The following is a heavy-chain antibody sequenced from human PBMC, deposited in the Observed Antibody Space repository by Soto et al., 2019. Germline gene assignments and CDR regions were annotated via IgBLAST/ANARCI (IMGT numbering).Heavy chain of an antibody. CDR1: GFTFSSYA. Sequence: VQLLESGGGLVQPGGSLRLSCAASGFTFSSYAMRWVRQAPVKGLEWVSAISGSGESTYYADSVKGRYTISRDNSKTTLYLQMSSLKAEDTAVNDCARRGSGSYYDYWGQGTLVTVAS. CDR3: ARRGSGSYYDY. J-gene: IGHJ4*02. D-gene: IGHD1-26*01. V-gene: IGHV3-23*01. CDR2: ISGSGEST.